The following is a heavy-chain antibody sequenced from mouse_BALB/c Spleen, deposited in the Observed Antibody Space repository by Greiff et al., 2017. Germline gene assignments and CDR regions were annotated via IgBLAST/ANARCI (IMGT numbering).Heavy chain of an antibody. CDR1: GFTFSSFG. J-gene: IGHJ4*01. V-gene: IGHV5-17*02. CDR2: ISSGSSTI. Sequence: EVKVVESGGGLVQPGGSRKLSCAASGFTFSSFGMHWVRQAPEKGLEWVAYISSGSSTIYYADTVKGRFTISRDNPKNTLFLQMTSLRSEDTAMYYCARSYYYGSSYNAMDYWGQGTSVTVSS. CDR3: ARSYYYGSSYNAMDY. D-gene: IGHD1-1*01.